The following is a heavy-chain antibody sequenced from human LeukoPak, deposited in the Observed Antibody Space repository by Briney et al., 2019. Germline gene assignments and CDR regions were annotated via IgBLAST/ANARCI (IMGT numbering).Heavy chain of an antibody. Sequence: GGSLRLSCAASGFTFSSYGMHWVRQAPGKGLEWVAVIWYDGSNKYYADSVKGRFTISRDNSKNTLYLQMNSLRAEDTAVYYCAKDLLPEHYYYYMDVWAKGPRSPSP. CDR3: AKDLLPEHYYYYMDV. CDR2: IWYDGSNK. D-gene: IGHD2-15*01. V-gene: IGHV3-33*06. J-gene: IGHJ6*03. CDR1: GFTFSSYG.